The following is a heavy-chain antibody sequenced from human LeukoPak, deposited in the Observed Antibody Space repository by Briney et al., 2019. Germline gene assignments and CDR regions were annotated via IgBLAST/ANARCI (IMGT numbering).Heavy chain of an antibody. CDR2: ISSDGSRV. D-gene: IGHD1-26*01. J-gene: IGHJ4*02. CDR1: GFTFSDYW. V-gene: IGHV3-74*01. Sequence: GSLTLSCAASGFTFSDYWMHWVRQAPGKGLVWVSRISSDGSRVTYADSVKGRFTISRDNAKNTLYLQMNSLRAEDTAVYYCARDRGEWELLHFDYWGQGTLVTVSS. CDR3: ARDRGEWELLHFDY.